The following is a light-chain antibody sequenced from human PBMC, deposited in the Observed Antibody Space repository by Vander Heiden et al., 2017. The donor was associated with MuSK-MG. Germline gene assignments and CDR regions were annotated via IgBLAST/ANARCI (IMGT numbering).Light chain of an antibody. CDR1: QSISRW. CDR2: DAS. CDR3: QRCNDYSVT. J-gene: IGKJ3*01. Sequence: DIQMTQSPSTLSASVGDRVTITCRASQSISRWFAWYQQKPGKAPKLLVYDASTLESGVPSRFSGSGSGTEFTLTISSLQPDDFANYYCQRCNDYSVTFGPGTKVDIK. V-gene: IGKV1-5*01.